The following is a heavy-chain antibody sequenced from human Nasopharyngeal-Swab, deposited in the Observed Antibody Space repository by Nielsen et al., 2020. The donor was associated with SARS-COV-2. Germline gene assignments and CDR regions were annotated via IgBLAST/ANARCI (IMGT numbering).Heavy chain of an antibody. Sequence: GESLKISCAAFGFTFSSYWMSWVRQAPGKGLEWVANIKQDGSEKYYVDSVKGRFTISRDNAKNSLYLQMNSLRAEDTAVYYCAREVVTMIVVTHYYYGMDVWGQGTTVTVSS. CDR2: IKQDGSEK. CDR1: GFTFSSYW. CDR3: AREVVTMIVVTHYYYGMDV. J-gene: IGHJ6*02. V-gene: IGHV3-7*01. D-gene: IGHD3-22*01.